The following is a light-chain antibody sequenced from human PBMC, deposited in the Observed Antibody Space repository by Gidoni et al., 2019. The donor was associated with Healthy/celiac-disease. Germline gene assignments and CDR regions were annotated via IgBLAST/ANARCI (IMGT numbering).Light chain of an antibody. CDR1: QSVSST. J-gene: IGKJ2*01. Sequence: ELVLTQSSATLSVSPGERATLSCRASQSVSSTLAWYQQKPGQAPRLLIYGASTRATDIPARFSGSESGTEFTLTISSLQSEDFAVYYCQQYKNRPPGYTFGQGTKLEIK. CDR2: GAS. CDR3: QQYKNRPPGYT. V-gene: IGKV3-15*01.